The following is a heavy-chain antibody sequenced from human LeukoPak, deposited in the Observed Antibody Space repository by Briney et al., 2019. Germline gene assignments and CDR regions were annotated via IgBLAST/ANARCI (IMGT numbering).Heavy chain of an antibody. V-gene: IGHV3-30*03. D-gene: IGHD5-18*01. Sequence: GGSLRLSCAASGFTFSSYGMHWVRQAPGKGLEWVAVISYDGSNKYYADSVKGRFTISRDNSKNTLYLQMNSLRAEDTAVYYCAISGDTAMVSHLDYWGQGTLVTASS. CDR3: AISGDTAMVSHLDY. CDR1: GFTFSSYG. J-gene: IGHJ4*02. CDR2: ISYDGSNK.